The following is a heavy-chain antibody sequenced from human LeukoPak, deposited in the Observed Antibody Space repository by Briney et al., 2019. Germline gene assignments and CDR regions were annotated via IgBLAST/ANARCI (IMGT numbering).Heavy chain of an antibody. J-gene: IGHJ4*02. CDR2: VSGSGGST. CDR3: AKDAGYSYGVFDY. Sequence: GGSLRLSCAASGFTFSNFAMTWVRQAPGKGLEWVSGVSGSGGSTYYADSLKGRFTISRDNSKNTLYLQMNSLRAEDTAVYYCAKDAGYSYGVFDYWGQGTLVTVSS. D-gene: IGHD5-18*01. CDR1: GFTFSNFA. V-gene: IGHV3-23*01.